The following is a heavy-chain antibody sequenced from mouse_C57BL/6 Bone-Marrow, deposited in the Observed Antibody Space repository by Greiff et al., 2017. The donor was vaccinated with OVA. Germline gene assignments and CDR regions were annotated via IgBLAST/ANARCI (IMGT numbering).Heavy chain of an antibody. D-gene: IGHD1-1*01. CDR1: GFSFNTYA. Sequence: EVQRVESGGGLVQPKGSLKLSCAASGFSFNTYAMNWVRQAPGKGLEWVARIRSKSNNYATYYADSVQDRFTISRDDSESMLYLQMNNVKTEDTAMYYCVRRGYEVTTVVESGNWYFDVWGTGTTVTVSS. V-gene: IGHV10-1*01. CDR3: VRRGYEVTTVVESGNWYFDV. J-gene: IGHJ1*03. CDR2: IRSKSNNYAT.